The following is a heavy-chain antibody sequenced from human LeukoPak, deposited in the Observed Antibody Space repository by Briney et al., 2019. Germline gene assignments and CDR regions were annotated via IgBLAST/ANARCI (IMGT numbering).Heavy chain of an antibody. D-gene: IGHD5/OR15-5a*01. CDR1: GFTFSHYG. Sequence: GGSLRLSCAASGFTFSHYGMHWVRHAPGKGLEWVAIIWYDGNNKYSADSVKGRFTISRDNSKNTLYLQMNSLRPEDTAIYYCARDPSLRVTLDYWGQGTLVTVSS. CDR3: ARDPSLRVTLDY. V-gene: IGHV3-33*01. J-gene: IGHJ4*02. CDR2: IWYDGNNK.